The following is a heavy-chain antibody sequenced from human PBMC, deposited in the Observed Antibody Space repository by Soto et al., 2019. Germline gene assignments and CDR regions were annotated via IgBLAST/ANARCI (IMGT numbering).Heavy chain of an antibody. D-gene: IGHD5-18*01. CDR3: AREKTAMVTVDY. CDR1: GFTFSNYY. V-gene: IGHV3-11*01. Sequence: GGSLSLSCAASGFTFSNYYMTWIRQAPGKGLECLSYITSSGSTIYYADSVKGRFTISRDNAKNSLYLQMNSLRAEDTAVYYCAREKTAMVTVDYWGQGTLVTVSS. CDR2: ITSSGSTI. J-gene: IGHJ4*02.